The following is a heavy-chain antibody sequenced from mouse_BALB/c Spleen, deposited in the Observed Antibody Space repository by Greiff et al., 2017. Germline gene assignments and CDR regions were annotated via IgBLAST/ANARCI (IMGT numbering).Heavy chain of an antibody. CDR3: ARVYYALYFDY. D-gene: IGHD1-1*01. V-gene: IGHV1-12*01. CDR1: GYTFTSYN. J-gene: IGHJ2*01. CDR2: IYPGNGDT. Sequence: QVQLQQPGAELVKPGASVKMSCKASGYTFTSYNMHWVKQTPGQGLEWIGAIYPGNGDTSYNQKFKGKATLTADKSSSTAYMQLSSLTSEDSAVYYCARVYYALYFDYWGQGTTLTVSS.